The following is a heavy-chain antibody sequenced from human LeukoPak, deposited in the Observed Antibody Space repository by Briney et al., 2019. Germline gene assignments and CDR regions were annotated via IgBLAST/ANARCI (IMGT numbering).Heavy chain of an antibody. CDR2: IKSKTDGGTI. CDR1: GFTSSNAW. Sequence: GGSLRLSCAASGFTSSNAWMSWVRQAPGKGPELRGRIKSKTDGGTIDYAAPVKGRFTISRDDSETTLYLQMNSLKPEDTAVYYCTTTTVTKDGLDVWGQGTTVTVSS. CDR3: TTTTVTKDGLDV. D-gene: IGHD4-17*01. V-gene: IGHV3-15*01. J-gene: IGHJ6*02.